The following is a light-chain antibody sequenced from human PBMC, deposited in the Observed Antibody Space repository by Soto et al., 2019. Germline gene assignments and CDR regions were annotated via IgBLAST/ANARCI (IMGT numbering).Light chain of an antibody. CDR1: QSVSSSY. CDR3: QQYGSSPIT. Sequence: EIVLTQSPGTLSLPPGERATLSCRASQSVSSSYLAWYQQRPGQAPRLLIYVASNRATGTPDRFSGSGSGTDFTLTISRLEPEDFAVYYCQQYGSSPITFGQGTRLEIK. CDR2: VAS. J-gene: IGKJ5*01. V-gene: IGKV3-20*01.